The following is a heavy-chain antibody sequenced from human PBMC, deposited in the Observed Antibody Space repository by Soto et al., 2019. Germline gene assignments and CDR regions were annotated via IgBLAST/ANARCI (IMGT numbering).Heavy chain of an antibody. CDR2: INHSGST. CDR3: ARLKLWSVFDY. V-gene: IGHV4-34*01. D-gene: IGHD5-18*01. CDR1: GGSFSGYY. Sequence: QVQLQQWGAGLLKPSETLSLTCAVYGGSFSGYYWSWIRQPPGKGLEWIGEINHSGSTNYNPSLKSRFTISVDTSKKQFSLKLSSVTAADTAVYYCARLKLWSVFDYWGQGTLVAVSS. J-gene: IGHJ4*02.